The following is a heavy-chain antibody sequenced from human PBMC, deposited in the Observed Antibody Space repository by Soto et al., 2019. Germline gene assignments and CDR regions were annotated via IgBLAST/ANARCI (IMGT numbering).Heavy chain of an antibody. V-gene: IGHV3-30*03. J-gene: IGHJ4*02. CDR1: GFTFSNSG. CDR2: ISYDGSSK. CDR3: TSRRDWTAVDPFDY. Sequence: LSCAASGFTFSNSGMSWVRQAPGKGLEWVAFISYDGSSKFYADPMKGRHTISRDNSKNTLYLQMNSLKIDDTAVYYCTSRRDWTAVDPFDYWGLGTLVTVSS. D-gene: IGHD5-18*01.